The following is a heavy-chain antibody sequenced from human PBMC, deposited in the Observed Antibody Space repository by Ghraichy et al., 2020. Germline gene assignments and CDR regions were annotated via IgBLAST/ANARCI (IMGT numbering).Heavy chain of an antibody. Sequence: GGSLRLSGTGRAHVCTPARLANVVCRLRLGKERVGRIKSRSDGGTTDYAAPVKGRFTITRDDSKNTVYLQMNSLKTEDTAVYYCARAVRKNYYLLYTVDVWGQGTTVTVSS. CDR2: IKSRSDGGTT. D-gene: IGHD1-26*01. V-gene: IGHV3-15*01. CDR1: AHVCTPAR. CDR3: ARAVRKNYYLLYTVDV. J-gene: IGHJ6*02.